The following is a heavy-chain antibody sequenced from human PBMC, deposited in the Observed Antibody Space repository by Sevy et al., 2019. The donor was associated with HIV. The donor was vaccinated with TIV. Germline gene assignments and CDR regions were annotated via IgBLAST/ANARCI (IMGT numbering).Heavy chain of an antibody. Sequence: GGSLRLSCAASGFTFTGSTMYWVRQASGKGLEWVARIRSRAKTYATAYAASVKGRFTITRADSRNTAYLQMNSLTTEDTAVYYCSSQRTIAVAGDYFDYWGQGTLVTVSS. V-gene: IGHV3-73*01. D-gene: IGHD6-19*01. CDR3: SSQRTIAVAGDYFDY. CDR2: IRSRAKTYAT. CDR1: GFTFTGST. J-gene: IGHJ4*02.